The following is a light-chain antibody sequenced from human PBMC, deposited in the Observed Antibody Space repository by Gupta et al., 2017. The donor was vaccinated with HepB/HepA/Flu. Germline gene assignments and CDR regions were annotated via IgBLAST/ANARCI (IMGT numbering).Light chain of an antibody. Sequence: DIQLTQSPSFLSASVGDRVTITCRASQGISSYLAWYQQKPGKAPKLLIYAASTLQSGVPARFSGSGSGTEFTLTISSLQPEDLATYYCQQLNSYLFTCGPGTKVDIK. CDR3: QQLNSYLFT. V-gene: IGKV1-9*01. J-gene: IGKJ3*01. CDR1: QGISSY. CDR2: AAS.